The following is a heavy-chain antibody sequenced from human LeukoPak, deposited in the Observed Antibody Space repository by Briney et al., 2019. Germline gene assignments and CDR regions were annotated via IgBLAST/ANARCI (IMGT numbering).Heavy chain of an antibody. CDR3: ARLTGSGEVFDS. V-gene: IGHV4-30-4*01. CDR1: GGSIINGDYY. CDR2: IYDDGST. Sequence: PSQTLLLTCTLSGGSIINGDYYWSWIRQPPGKGLEWIGYIYDDGSTYYNPSLKSRVTISIDTSKNQFSLNLRSVTAAGTAVYYCARLTGSGEVFDSWGQGTLVTVSS. J-gene: IGHJ4*02. D-gene: IGHD1-14*01.